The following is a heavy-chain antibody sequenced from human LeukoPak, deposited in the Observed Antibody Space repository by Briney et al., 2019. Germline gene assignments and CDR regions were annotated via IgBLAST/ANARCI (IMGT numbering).Heavy chain of an antibody. CDR1: GFTFSSYE. J-gene: IGHJ6*02. V-gene: IGHV3-48*03. Sequence: GGSLRLSCAASGFTFSSYEMKWVRQAPGKGLEWVSYISSGGSTTYHADSVKGRFTISRDNAKNSLYLQMNSLGAEDTAVYYCARVQQPSGIQGYYHGMDVWGQGTTVTVSS. CDR2: ISSGGSTT. CDR3: ARVQQPSGIQGYYHGMDV. D-gene: IGHD6-13*01.